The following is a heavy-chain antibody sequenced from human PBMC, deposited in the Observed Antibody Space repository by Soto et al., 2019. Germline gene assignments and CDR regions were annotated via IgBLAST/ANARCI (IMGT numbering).Heavy chain of an antibody. CDR2: IYSIGNT. V-gene: IGHV4-39*01. CDR3: RRSSRYSTDV. J-gene: IGHJ6*02. Sequence: QLQLQESGPGLVKPSETLSLTCTVSGASIRSSAYWGWIRQPPGKGLEWIGSIYSIGNTYYNPSLKSGVTISADTSTNQFSLNLISVTAADTAVYYCRRSSRYSTDVWGQGITVTVSS. D-gene: IGHD6-19*01. CDR1: GASIRSSAY.